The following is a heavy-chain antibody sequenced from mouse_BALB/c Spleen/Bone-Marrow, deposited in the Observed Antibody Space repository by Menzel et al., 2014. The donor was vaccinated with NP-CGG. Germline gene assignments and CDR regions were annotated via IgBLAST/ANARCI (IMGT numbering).Heavy chain of an antibody. V-gene: IGHV1-37*01. D-gene: IGHD2-3*01. CDR2: INPYNGDT. CDR3: GGQDGCYGGFAY. CDR1: GYSFTGYY. Sequence: EVKLVESGPELVKPGASVKISCKASGYSFTGYYMNWVKQSHGKSLEWIGRINPYNGDTFYNQKFKGKATLTVDKSSSTAHMELLSLTSEDSAVYYCGGQDGCYGGFAYWGQGTLVTVSA. J-gene: IGHJ3*01.